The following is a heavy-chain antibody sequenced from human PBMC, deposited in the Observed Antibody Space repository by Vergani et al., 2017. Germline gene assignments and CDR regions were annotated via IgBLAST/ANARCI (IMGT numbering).Heavy chain of an antibody. D-gene: IGHD2-8*02. CDR2: INPNSGGT. Sequence: QVQLVQSGAEVKKPGASVKVSCKASGYTFTGYYMHWVRQAPGQGLEWMGWINPNSGGTNYAQKFQGRVTMTRDTSISTAYRELSRLRSDDTAVYYWARSRGWWDWRDAFEIWGQGTMVTVSS. CDR1: GYTFTGYY. V-gene: IGHV1-2*02. CDR3: ARSRGWWDWRDAFEI. J-gene: IGHJ3*02.